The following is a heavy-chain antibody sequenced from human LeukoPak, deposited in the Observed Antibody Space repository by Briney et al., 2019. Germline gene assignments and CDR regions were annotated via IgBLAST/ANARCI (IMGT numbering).Heavy chain of an antibody. CDR1: GFTFSSYA. CDR3: AREGPYYDILTGYPTPYFDY. D-gene: IGHD3-9*01. J-gene: IGHJ4*02. V-gene: IGHV3-30-3*01. CDR2: ISYDGSNK. Sequence: GGSLRLSCAASGFTFSSYAMHWVRQASGKGLEWVAVISYDGSNKYYADSVKGRFTISRDNAKNSLYLQMNSLRAEDTAVYYCAREGPYYDILTGYPTPYFDYWGQGTLVTVSS.